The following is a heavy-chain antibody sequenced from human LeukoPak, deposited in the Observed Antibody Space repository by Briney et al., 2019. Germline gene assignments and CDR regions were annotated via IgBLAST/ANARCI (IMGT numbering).Heavy chain of an antibody. D-gene: IGHD3-16*01. J-gene: IGHJ6*02. Sequence: SETLSLTWAVYGGSFSGYYWSWIRQPPGKGLEWIGEINHSGSTNYNPSLKSRVTISVDKSKNQFSLKLSSVTAADTAVYYCARDLARDYYYYYGMDVWGQGTTVTVTS. CDR2: INHSGST. CDR3: ARDLARDYYYYYGMDV. V-gene: IGHV4-34*01. CDR1: GGSFSGYY.